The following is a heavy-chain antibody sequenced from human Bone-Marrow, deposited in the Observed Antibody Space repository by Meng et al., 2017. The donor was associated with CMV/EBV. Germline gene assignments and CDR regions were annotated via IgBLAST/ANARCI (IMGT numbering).Heavy chain of an antibody. Sequence: ASVKVSCKASGYTFTGYYMHWVRQAPGQGLEWMGWINPNSGGTNYAQKFQGRVTMTRDTSISTAYMELSRLRSDDTAVYYCARVSFRAFLEWLSFMDAWGQGTTVTVSS. CDR3: ARVSFRAFLEWLSFMDA. CDR2: INPNSGGT. D-gene: IGHD3-3*01. J-gene: IGHJ6*02. V-gene: IGHV1-2*02. CDR1: GYTFTGYY.